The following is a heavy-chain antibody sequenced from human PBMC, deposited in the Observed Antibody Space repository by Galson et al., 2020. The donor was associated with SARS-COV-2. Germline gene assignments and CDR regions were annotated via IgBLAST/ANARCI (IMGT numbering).Heavy chain of an antibody. D-gene: IGHD2-21*02. CDR2: TYTTGST. CDR3: ARGTITDFHWYFDL. Sequence: SETLSLTCTVSGGSISSGGYYWSWIRPPAGKGLEWIGRTYTTGSTNYNPSLKSRLTISVDTSQNQFSLKLSSVTAADTAVYYCARGTITDFHWYFDLWGRGTLVSVSS. CDR1: GGSISSGGYY. J-gene: IGHJ2*01. V-gene: IGHV4-61*02.